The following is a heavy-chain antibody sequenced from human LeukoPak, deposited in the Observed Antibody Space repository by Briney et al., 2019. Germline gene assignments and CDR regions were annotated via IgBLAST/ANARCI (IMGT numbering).Heavy chain of an antibody. D-gene: IGHD3-22*01. V-gene: IGHV4-39*07. J-gene: IGHJ4*02. CDR2: IYYSGST. CDR1: GGSISSSSYY. CDR3: VTYYYGSSAPKRNY. Sequence: SETLSLTCTVSGGSISSSSYYWGWIRQPPGKGLEWIGSIYYSGSTYYNPSLKSRVTISGDTSKKQFSLKLSSVTAADTAVYYCVTYYYGSSAPKRNYWGQGILVTVSS.